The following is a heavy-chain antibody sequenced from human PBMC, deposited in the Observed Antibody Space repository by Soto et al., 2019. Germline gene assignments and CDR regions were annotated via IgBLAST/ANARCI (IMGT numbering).Heavy chain of an antibody. J-gene: IGHJ4*02. Sequence: SSETLSLTCAVYGGSISSGGYYWSWIRQHPGKGLEWIGYIYYSGSTYYNPSLKSRVTISVDTSKNQFSLKLSSVTAADTAVYYCARGEQNYDILTGYYNGALGPYFDYWGQGTLVTVSS. CDR3: ARGEQNYDILTGYYNGALGPYFDY. V-gene: IGHV4-31*11. CDR2: IYYSGST. D-gene: IGHD3-9*01. CDR1: GGSISSGGYY.